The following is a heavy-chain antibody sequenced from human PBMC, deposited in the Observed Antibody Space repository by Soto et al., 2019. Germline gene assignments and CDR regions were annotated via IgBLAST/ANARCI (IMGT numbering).Heavy chain of an antibody. V-gene: IGHV3-74*01. Sequence: GQALRLSCAVSGLPFTNFWMHWVRQAPGEGLVWVSRIKSDGSGTRYAESVKGRFTTSRDNAKNTLYLQMHSLRVEDTAVYYCENSYWPVGNYWGQGIPVTASS. J-gene: IGHJ4*02. CDR3: ENSYWPVGNY. D-gene: IGHD1-26*01. CDR1: GLPFTNFW. CDR2: IKSDGSGT.